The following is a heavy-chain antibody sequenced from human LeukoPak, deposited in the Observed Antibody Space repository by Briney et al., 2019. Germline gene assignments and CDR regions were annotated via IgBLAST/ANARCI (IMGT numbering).Heavy chain of an antibody. D-gene: IGHD3-10*01. Sequence: SETLSLTCGVSGGSITTTNFWSWVRQPPGGGLEWIGEISLRGRTQYNPSLKSRVNISIDESKNHLYLSLASVTAADTAVYYCARLLLRFGEFNFDYWGQGTLVTVSS. V-gene: IGHV4-4*02. J-gene: IGHJ4*02. CDR3: ARLLLRFGEFNFDY. CDR1: GGSITTTNF. CDR2: ISLRGRT.